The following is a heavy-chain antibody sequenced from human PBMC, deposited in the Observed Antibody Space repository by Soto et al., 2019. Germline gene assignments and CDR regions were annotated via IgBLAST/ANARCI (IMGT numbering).Heavy chain of an antibody. CDR2: ISAYNGNT. V-gene: IGHV1-18*01. CDR3: ARKPGGDYRDFYGMDV. D-gene: IGHD2-21*02. Sequence: ASVKVSCKASGYTFTSYGISWVRQAPGQGLEWMGWISAYNGNTNYAQKLQGRVTMTTDTSTSTAYMELRSLRSDDTAVYYCARKPGGDYRDFYGMDVWGQGTTVTVSS. J-gene: IGHJ6*02. CDR1: GYTFTSYG.